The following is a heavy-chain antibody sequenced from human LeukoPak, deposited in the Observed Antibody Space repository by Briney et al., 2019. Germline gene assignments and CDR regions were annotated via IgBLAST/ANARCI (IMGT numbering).Heavy chain of an antibody. J-gene: IGHJ1*01. V-gene: IGHV1-2*02. CDR1: GYRFTAYP. CDR3: ARGMDAEAFQN. CDR2: MNPHSGET. Sequence: GASVKVSCKTSGYRFTAYPLHWVRQAPGHGLEWLGWMNPHSGETNNAQKFQGRVTMTRDTSISVAYMQLSSLRSDDTAVYYCARGMDAEAFQNWGQGTLVTVSS. D-gene: IGHD2-2*03.